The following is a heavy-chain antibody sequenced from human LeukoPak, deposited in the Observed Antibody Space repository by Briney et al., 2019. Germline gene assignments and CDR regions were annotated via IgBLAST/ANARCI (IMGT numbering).Heavy chain of an antibody. CDR1: GYTFTGYY. V-gene: IGHV1-2*02. D-gene: IGHD5-18*01. CDR2: INPNSGGT. CDR3: ARDANTAIGLVAPSYFDY. J-gene: IGHJ4*02. Sequence: ASVKVSCKASGYTFTGYYMHWVRQAPGQGLEWMGWINPNSGGTNYAQKFQGRVTMTRDTSISTAYMELSRLRSDDTAVYYCARDANTAIGLVAPSYFDYWGQGTLVTVSS.